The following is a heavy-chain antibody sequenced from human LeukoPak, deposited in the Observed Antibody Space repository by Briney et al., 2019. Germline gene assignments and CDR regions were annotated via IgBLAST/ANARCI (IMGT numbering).Heavy chain of an antibody. CDR2: IYPGDSDT. J-gene: IGHJ4*02. Sequence: GESLKISCKGSGYSFTSYWIGWVRQMPGKGLEWMEIIYPGDSDTRYSPSFQGQVTISADKSISTAYLQWSSLKASVTAMHYCARLGGTMIVVVPYYFDYWGQGTLVTVSS. V-gene: IGHV5-51*01. CDR3: ARLGGTMIVVVPYYFDY. D-gene: IGHD3-22*01. CDR1: GYSFTSYW.